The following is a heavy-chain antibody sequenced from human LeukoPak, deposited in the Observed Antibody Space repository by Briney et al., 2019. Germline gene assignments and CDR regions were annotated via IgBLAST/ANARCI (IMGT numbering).Heavy chain of an antibody. J-gene: IGHJ3*02. CDR1: GFTFSDYY. CDR2: ISSSGKNI. CDR3: AGEARGYMAFQI. Sequence: GGSLRLSCAASGFTFSDYYMSWLRQAPGKGLEGVSYISSSGKNIYYADSVKGRFTISKDNAKKSLYLQMNSLRVEDTAVYYCAGEARGYMAFQIWGQGTMVTVSS. V-gene: IGHV3-11*01. D-gene: IGHD2-2*02.